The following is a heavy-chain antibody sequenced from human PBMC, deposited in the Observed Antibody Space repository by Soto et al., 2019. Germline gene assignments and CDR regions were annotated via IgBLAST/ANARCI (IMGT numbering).Heavy chain of an antibody. J-gene: IGHJ4*02. Sequence: PGGSLRLSCAASGFTFSSYAMGWVRQAPGKGLEWVSAISGSRGSTYYAASVKGRFTISRDNSKNTLYLQMNNLRADDTAVYYCAKDDDSDYYRYYFDSWGQGTLVTVSS. V-gene: IGHV3-23*01. CDR3: AKDDDSDYYRYYFDS. CDR2: ISGSRGST. D-gene: IGHD3-22*01. CDR1: GFTFSSYA.